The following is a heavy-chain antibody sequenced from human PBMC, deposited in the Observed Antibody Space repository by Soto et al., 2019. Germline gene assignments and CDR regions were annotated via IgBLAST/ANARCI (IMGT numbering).Heavy chain of an antibody. CDR1: GYSFAGYW. CDR2: IDPSDSQT. Sequence: GESLKISCKGSGYSFAGYWITWVRQKPGKGLEWMGRIDPSDSQTYYSPSFRGHVTISVTKSITTVFLQWSSLRASDTAMYYCARQHPLDSRVWYYWGQGTLVTVSS. J-gene: IGHJ4*02. D-gene: IGHD6-19*01. V-gene: IGHV5-10-1*01. CDR3: ARQHPLDSRVWYY.